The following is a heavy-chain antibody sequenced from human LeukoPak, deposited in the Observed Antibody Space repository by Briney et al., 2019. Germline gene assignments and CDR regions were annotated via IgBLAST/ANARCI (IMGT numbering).Heavy chain of an antibody. CDR1: GFTFSSYN. CDR3: ARDLYSSSYFDY. CDR2: ISGSSNYI. J-gene: IGHJ4*02. V-gene: IGHV3-21*01. D-gene: IGHD6-6*01. Sequence: GGSLRLSCAASGFTFSSYNMNWVRQAPGKGLEWVSSISGSSNYISYTDSVKGRFTISRDNAKNSLYLQMNSLRADDTAVYCCARDLYSSSYFDYWGQGTLVTVSS.